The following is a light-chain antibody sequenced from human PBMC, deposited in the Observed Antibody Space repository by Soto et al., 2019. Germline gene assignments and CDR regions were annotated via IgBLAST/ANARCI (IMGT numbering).Light chain of an antibody. CDR3: AAWEDRGPYAV. J-gene: IGLJ7*01. Sequence: QSVLTQPPSVSGTPGQRVTISCSGSSSNIGKNYVYWYQQVPGTAPKLLIYKDNQRPSGVPDRFSVSKSGTSASLAISGLLSEDEADYYCAAWEDRGPYAVFGGGTQLTVL. V-gene: IGLV1-47*01. CDR2: KDN. CDR1: SSNIGKNY.